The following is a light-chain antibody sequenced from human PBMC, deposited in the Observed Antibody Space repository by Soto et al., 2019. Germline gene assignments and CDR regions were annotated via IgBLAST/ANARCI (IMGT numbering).Light chain of an antibody. V-gene: IGLV2-23*01. CDR1: SSDVGSYNL. CDR2: EGS. J-gene: IGLJ7*01. CDR3: CSYAGSSTRDV. Sequence: QSALTQPASVSGSPGQSITISCTGTSSDVGSYNLVSWYQQHPGKAPKLMIYEGSKRPSGVSNRFSGSKSGSTSSLTISGLQAEDEADYYCCSYAGSSTRDVFGAGTQLTVL.